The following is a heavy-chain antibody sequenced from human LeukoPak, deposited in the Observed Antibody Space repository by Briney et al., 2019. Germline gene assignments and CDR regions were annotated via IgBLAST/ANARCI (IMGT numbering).Heavy chain of an antibody. CDR1: GDSISSYY. Sequence: PSETLSLTCTVSGDSISSYYWSWIRQPPGKGLEWIGSIDYSGRTNYNPSLKSRVTISVDTSKNHFSLKLSSVTAADTAVYYCARVPINYGDYYYYGMDVWGQGTTVTVSS. J-gene: IGHJ6*02. V-gene: IGHV4-59*01. CDR3: ARVPINYGDYYYYGMDV. D-gene: IGHD4-17*01. CDR2: IDYSGRT.